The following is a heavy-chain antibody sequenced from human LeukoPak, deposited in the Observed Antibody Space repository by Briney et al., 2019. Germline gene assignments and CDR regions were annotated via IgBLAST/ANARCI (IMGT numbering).Heavy chain of an antibody. D-gene: IGHD2-2*01. Sequence: PGGSLRLSCAASGFTFRSNTMNWVRQAPGKGLEWVSSISSSSSYIYYADSVRGRFTISRDNAKNSLYLQMNSLSAEETGVYYCARDQCSSTSCYCAYWGQGTLVTVSS. CDR3: ARDQCSSTSCYCAY. V-gene: IGHV3-21*01. CDR2: ISSSSSYI. J-gene: IGHJ4*02. CDR1: GFTFRSNT.